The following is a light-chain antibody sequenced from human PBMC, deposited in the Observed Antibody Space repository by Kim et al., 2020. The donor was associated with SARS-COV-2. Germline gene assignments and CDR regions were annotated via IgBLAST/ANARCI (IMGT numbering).Light chain of an antibody. CDR1: HLRTNNY. J-gene: IGKJ1*01. CDR2: CSS. Sequence: ALSFRASHLRTNNYVACYQQKPGQAPGILMYCSSSKSTDVTDKFSGGGWGTDVTLTISRREAEDFAVDYCRQYGSSPRTFGQGTKVDIK. V-gene: IGKV3-20*01. CDR3: RQYGSSPRT.